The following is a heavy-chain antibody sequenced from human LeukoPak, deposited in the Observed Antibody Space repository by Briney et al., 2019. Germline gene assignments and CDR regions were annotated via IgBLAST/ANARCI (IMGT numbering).Heavy chain of an antibody. V-gene: IGHV4-34*01. Sequence: PSETLSLTCAVYGGSFSGYYWSWIRQPPGKGLEWIGEINHSGSTNYNPSLKSRVTISVDTSKNQFSLKLSSVTAADTAVYYCATPIFGVVRAFDYWGQGTLVTVSS. CDR2: INHSGST. CDR1: GGSFSGYY. D-gene: IGHD3-3*01. CDR3: ATPIFGVVRAFDY. J-gene: IGHJ4*02.